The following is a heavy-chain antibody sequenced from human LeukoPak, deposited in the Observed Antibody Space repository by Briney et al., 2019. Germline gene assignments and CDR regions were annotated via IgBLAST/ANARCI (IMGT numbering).Heavy chain of an antibody. CDR1: GGSFSGYY. Sequence: PSETLSLTCAVYGGSFSGYYWSWIRQAPGTGLEWIGEINHSGSTNYNPSLKSRVTISVDTSKHQFSLKLSSVTAADTAVYYCAVTYYDFLTGWSQRTLDYWGQGTLVTVSS. J-gene: IGHJ4*02. V-gene: IGHV4-34*01. CDR3: AVTYYDFLTGWSQRTLDY. CDR2: INHSGST. D-gene: IGHD3-9*01.